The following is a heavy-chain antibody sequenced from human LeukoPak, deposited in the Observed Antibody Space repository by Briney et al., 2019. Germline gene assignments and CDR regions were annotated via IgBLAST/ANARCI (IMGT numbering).Heavy chain of an antibody. CDR3: ASGIVPGWSGPTHY. CDR1: GGTFSSYA. J-gene: IGHJ4*02. Sequence: VASVKVSCKASGGTFSSYAISWVRQAPGQGLEWMGGIIPIFGTANYAQKFQGRVTITADESTSTAYMELSSLRSEDPAVYYCASGIVPGWSGPTHYWGQGTLVTVSS. CDR2: IIPIFGTA. D-gene: IGHD3-3*01. V-gene: IGHV1-69*13.